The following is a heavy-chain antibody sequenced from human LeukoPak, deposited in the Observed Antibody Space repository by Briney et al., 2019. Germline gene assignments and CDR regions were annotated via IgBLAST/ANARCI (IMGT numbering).Heavy chain of an antibody. Sequence: SETLSLTCTVSGGSVSSGSYYWSRIRQPPGKGLEWIGYIYYSGSTNYNPSLKSRVTISVDTSKNQFSLKLSSVTAADTAVYYCARGAWNWNYFDYWGQGTLVTVSS. D-gene: IGHD1-1*01. V-gene: IGHV4-61*01. CDR3: ARGAWNWNYFDY. CDR1: GGSVSSGSYY. J-gene: IGHJ4*02. CDR2: IYYSGST.